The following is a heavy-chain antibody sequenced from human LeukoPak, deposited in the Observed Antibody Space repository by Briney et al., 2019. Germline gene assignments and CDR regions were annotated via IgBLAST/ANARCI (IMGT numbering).Heavy chain of an antibody. CDR1: GGSISSSSYY. Sequence: PSETLSLTCTVSGGSISSSSYYWGWIRQPPGKGLEWIGSIYYSGSTYYNPSLKSRVTISVDTSKNLFSLKLSSVTAADTAVYYCARVLRRGVGATTGLGYWGQGTLVTVSS. J-gene: IGHJ4*02. CDR2: IYYSGST. V-gene: IGHV4-39*07. D-gene: IGHD1-26*01. CDR3: ARVLRRGVGATTGLGY.